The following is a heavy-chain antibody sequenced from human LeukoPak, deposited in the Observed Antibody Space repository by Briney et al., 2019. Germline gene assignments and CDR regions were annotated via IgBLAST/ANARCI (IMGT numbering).Heavy chain of an antibody. CDR2: IKQDGSEK. J-gene: IGHJ4*02. D-gene: IGHD1-14*01. V-gene: IGHV3-7*01. CDR3: AREVTTGTLFDY. CDR1: GFTFSSYW. Sequence: GGSLRLSCAASGFTFSSYWMSWVRQAPGKGLEWVANIKQDGSEKYYADSVKGRFTISRDNAKNSLYVQMNSLRAEDTAVYYCAREVTTGTLFDYWGQGTLVTVSS.